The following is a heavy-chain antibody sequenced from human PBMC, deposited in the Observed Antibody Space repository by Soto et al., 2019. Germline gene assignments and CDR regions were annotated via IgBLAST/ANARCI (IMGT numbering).Heavy chain of an antibody. J-gene: IGHJ4*02. V-gene: IGHV4-4*02. Sequence: QLQLRESGPGLVQPSGTLSLTCDVSGDSLTNNHWWSWVRQAPGQGLEWIGEIWHTGRPNYNPSLQSRVAISIDKSKNQFSLKLSSVTAADTAVYYCVRDSRTGCSSINCYMHWGQGTLVTVSS. CDR3: VRDSRTGCSSINCYMH. CDR2: IWHTGRP. CDR1: GDSLTNNHW. D-gene: IGHD2-15*01.